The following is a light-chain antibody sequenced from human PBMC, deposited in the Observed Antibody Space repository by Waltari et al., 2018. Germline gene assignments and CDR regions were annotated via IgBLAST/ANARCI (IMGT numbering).Light chain of an antibody. CDR1: QNMYSN. CDR3: QHYNDNPLT. CDR2: AAY. V-gene: IGKV1D-13*01. Sequence: IEMTQSPSALSASVGDRVTISCRASQNMYSNIAWYEQKPGKAPKLLIYAAYSLQSGIPSLFSSSGSGTYFTLTISRLQPDDSAAYYCQHYNDNPLTFGGGTQVEIK. J-gene: IGKJ4*01.